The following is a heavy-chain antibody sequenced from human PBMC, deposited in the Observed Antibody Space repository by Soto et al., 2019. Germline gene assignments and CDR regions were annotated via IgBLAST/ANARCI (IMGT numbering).Heavy chain of an antibody. Sequence: QVHLVESGGGLVKPGGSLRLSCAASGFTFSDYYMTWIRQAPGKGLEWVSSIRSGGSSIYYADSVKGRFTISRDNAKNSLYLQMNSLRAEDTAMYYCASLAIGTIIRGAPDFWGQGTLVTVSS. V-gene: IGHV3-11*01. CDR3: ASLAIGTIIRGAPDF. CDR2: IRSGGSSI. D-gene: IGHD3-10*01. J-gene: IGHJ4*02. CDR1: GFTFSDYY.